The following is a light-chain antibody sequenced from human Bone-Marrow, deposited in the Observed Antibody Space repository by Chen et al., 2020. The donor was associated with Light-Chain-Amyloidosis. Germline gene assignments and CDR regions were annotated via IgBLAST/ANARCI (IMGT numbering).Light chain of an antibody. CDR3: QNYYSAPFP. CDR2: AAR. CDR1: RPISFF. J-gene: IGKJ3*01. V-gene: IGKV1-27*01. Sequence: IQMTQSPSSLSASVGDRVSLTCRASRPISFFLAWYQQKPGRLPRLLIYAARTLQSGVPSRFSGSTSGTDFTLTISSLQPEDVATYYCQNYYSAPFPFGPGTKVDIK.